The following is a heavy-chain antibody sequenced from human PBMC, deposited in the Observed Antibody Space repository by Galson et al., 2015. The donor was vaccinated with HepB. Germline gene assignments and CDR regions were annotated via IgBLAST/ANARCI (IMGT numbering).Heavy chain of an antibody. V-gene: IGHV3-48*02. J-gene: IGHJ4*02. D-gene: IGHD6-13*01. CDR1: GFTFSSYS. CDR2: ISSSSSTI. Sequence: SLRLSCAASGFTFSSYSMNWVRQAPGKGLEWVSYISSSSSTIYYADSVKGRFTISRDNAKNSLYLQMNSLRDEDTAVYYCARDLQQQLPHYFFDYWGQGTLVTVSS. CDR3: ARDLQQQLPHYFFDY.